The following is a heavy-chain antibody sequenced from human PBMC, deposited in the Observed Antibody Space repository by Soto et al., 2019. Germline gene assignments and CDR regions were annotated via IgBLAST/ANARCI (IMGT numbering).Heavy chain of an antibody. D-gene: IGHD6-19*01. CDR3: ARSIAVAGTYYYYGMDV. CDR1: GGTFSSYA. V-gene: IGHV1-69*01. Sequence: VQLVQSGAEVKKPGSSVKVSCKASGGTFSSYAISWVRQAPGQGLEWMGGIIPIFGTANYAQKFQGRVTITADESTSTAYMELSSLRSEDTAVYYCARSIAVAGTYYYYGMDVWGQGTTVTVSS. J-gene: IGHJ6*02. CDR2: IIPIFGTA.